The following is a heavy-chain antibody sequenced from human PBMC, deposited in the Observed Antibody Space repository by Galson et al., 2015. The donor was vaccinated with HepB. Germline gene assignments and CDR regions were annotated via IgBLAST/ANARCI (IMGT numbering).Heavy chain of an antibody. D-gene: IGHD5-24*01. CDR3: ARGGMATIGGPTFDL. CDR1: GYIFTRNT. Sequence: SVKVSCKASGYIFTRNTINWVRQAPGQGLEWMGWINAYNGDTTYTQKFQGRVTMTTDTSTSTAYLDLGSLRSDDTAMYYCARGGMATIGGPTFDLWGQGTLVTVSS. V-gene: IGHV1-18*01. CDR2: INAYNGDT. J-gene: IGHJ4*02.